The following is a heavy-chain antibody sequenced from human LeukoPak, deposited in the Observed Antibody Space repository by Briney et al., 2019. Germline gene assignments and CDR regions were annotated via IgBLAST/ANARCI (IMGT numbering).Heavy chain of an antibody. J-gene: IGHJ6*03. Sequence: PSETLSLTCAVYGGSFSGYYWSWIRQPPGKGLEWIGEINHSGSTNYNPSLKSRVTISVDTSKNPFSLKLSSVTAADTAVYYCARDAEWELLDYYYYYMDVWGKGTTVTVSS. CDR1: GGSFSGYY. CDR2: INHSGST. CDR3: ARDAEWELLDYYYYYMDV. V-gene: IGHV4-34*01. D-gene: IGHD1-26*01.